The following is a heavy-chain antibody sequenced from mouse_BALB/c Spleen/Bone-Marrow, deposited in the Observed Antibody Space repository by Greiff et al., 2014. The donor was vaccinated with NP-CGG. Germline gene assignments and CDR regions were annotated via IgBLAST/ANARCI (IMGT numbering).Heavy chain of an antibody. CDR2: MWAGGST. CDR3: ARGSYFYSMDY. V-gene: IGHV2-9*02. CDR1: GFSLASYG. J-gene: IGHJ4*01. Sequence: QVQLQQPGPGLVAPSQSLSITCTISGFSLASYGVHWVRQPPGKGLEWLGVMWAGGSTNYNSALMSKLSISKDNSESQVFLKMNSLQTHDTAMYYCARGSYFYSMDYWGQGTSVTVPS.